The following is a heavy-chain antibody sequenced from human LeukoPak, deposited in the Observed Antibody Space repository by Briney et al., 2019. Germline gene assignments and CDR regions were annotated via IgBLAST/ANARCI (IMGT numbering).Heavy chain of an antibody. CDR2: IYTSGST. CDR1: GGSISSYY. CDR3: ASSSGNGYYYYMDV. Sequence: PSETLSLTCTVSGGSISSYYWSWIRQPPGKGLEWIGYIYTSGSTNYNPSLKSRVTISVDTSKNQLSLKLSSVTAADTAVYYGASSSGNGYYYYMDVWGKGTTVTVSS. V-gene: IGHV4-4*09. J-gene: IGHJ6*03. D-gene: IGHD3-22*01.